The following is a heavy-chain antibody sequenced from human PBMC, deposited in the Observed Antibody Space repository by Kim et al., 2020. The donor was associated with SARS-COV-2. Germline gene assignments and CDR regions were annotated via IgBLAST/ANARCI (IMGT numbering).Heavy chain of an antibody. CDR3: ARYRGIIPAAPDYHYYYMEV. CDR1: GDSISRSRTY. D-gene: IGHD2-2*01. Sequence: SETLSLTCTVSGDSISRSRTYWGWIRQPPGKGLEWIGSIYYSGSTYYVPSLKSRVTMSVDTSKNQFSLKMRSVTVADTAVYFCARYRGIIPAAPDYHYYYMEVWGKGTTVTVSS. V-gene: IGHV4-39*01. J-gene: IGHJ6*03. CDR2: IYYSGST.